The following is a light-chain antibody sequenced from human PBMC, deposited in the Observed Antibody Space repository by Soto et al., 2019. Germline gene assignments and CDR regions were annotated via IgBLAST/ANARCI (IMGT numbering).Light chain of an antibody. J-gene: IGKJ5*01. CDR2: GTS. Sequence: NLLTQSPGTLSLSPGAGAPLSCRAGQIVSSDYLAWYQQNPGQAPRLLIHGTSNRATGIPDRFSGSGSGTDFTLTISRLEPEDSAVYYCQQYGTSPRTFGQGTRLENK. CDR3: QQYGTSPRT. V-gene: IGKV3-20*01. CDR1: QIVSSDY.